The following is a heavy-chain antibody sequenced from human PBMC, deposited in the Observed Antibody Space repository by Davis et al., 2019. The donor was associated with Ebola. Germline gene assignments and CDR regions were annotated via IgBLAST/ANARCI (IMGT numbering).Heavy chain of an antibody. Sequence: PSETLSLTCTVSGGSISSYYWSWIRQPPGKGLEWIGYIYYSGSTNYNPSLKSRVTISVDTSKNQFSLKLSSVTAADTAVYYCARLYVWGSYRYIPERWFDPWGQGTLVTVSS. D-gene: IGHD3-16*02. CDR1: GGSISSYY. CDR2: IYYSGST. CDR3: ARLYVWGSYRYIPERWFDP. V-gene: IGHV4-59*01. J-gene: IGHJ5*02.